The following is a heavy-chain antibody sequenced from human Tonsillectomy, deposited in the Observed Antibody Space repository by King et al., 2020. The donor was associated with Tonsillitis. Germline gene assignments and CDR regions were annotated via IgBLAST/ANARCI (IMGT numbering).Heavy chain of an antibody. J-gene: IGHJ4*02. V-gene: IGHV4-59*01. CDR3: ARDTAAAGLSDY. CDR2: IYYSGST. Sequence: QLQESGPGLVKPSETLSLTCTVSGGSISSYYWSWIRQPPGKGLEWIGYIYYSGSTNYNPSLKSRVTISVDTSKNQFSLKLSSVTAADTAVYYCARDTAAAGLSDYWGQGTLVTVSS. CDR1: GGSISSYY. D-gene: IGHD6-13*01.